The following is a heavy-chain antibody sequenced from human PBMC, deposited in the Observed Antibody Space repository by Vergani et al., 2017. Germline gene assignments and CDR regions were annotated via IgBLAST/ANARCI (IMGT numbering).Heavy chain of an antibody. CDR1: GGTFSSYT. CDR3: ARGEMLLRFLEWFSSSFYYCGMDV. CDR2: IIPILGIA. Sequence: QVQLVQSGAEVKKPGSSVKVSCKASGGTFSSYTISWVRQAPGQGLEWMGRIIPILGIANYAQKFQGRVTITADKSTSTAYSDLSSLRSEDTAVSYCARGEMLLRFLEWFSSSFYYCGMDVWGQGTTVTVSS. D-gene: IGHD3-3*01. J-gene: IGHJ6*02. V-gene: IGHV1-69*02.